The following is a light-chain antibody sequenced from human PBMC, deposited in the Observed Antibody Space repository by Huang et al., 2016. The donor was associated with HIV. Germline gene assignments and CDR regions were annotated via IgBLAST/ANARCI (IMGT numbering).Light chain of an antibody. J-gene: IGKJ2*01. Sequence: EIVMTQSPATLSVSPGDRATLSCRASQSINNNFAWYQQKPGQAPRLLIYGASTRATDIPARFSGSGSGTEFTLTINSLQFEDSAVYYCQQYDNWPETFGQGTKLEIK. V-gene: IGKV3-15*01. CDR1: QSINNN. CDR3: QQYDNWPET. CDR2: GAS.